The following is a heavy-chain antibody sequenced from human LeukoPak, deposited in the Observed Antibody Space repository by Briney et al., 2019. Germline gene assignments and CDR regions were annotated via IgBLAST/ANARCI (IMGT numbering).Heavy chain of an antibody. CDR1: GFTVSSTY. D-gene: IGHD2-15*01. V-gene: IGHV3-53*01. CDR2: IYSGGST. J-gene: IGHJ4*02. CDR3: AKEAVVVAATTDY. Sequence: GGSLRLSCAASGFTVSSTYIMSWVRQAPGKGLEWVSLIYSGGSTYYADSVKGRFTISRDNSKNTLYLQMNSLRAEDTAVYYCAKEAVVVAATTDYWGQGTLVTASS.